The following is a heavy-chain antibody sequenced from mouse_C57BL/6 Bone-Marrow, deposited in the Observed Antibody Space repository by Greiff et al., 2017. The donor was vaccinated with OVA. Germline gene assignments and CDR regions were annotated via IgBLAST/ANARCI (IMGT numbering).Heavy chain of an antibody. V-gene: IGHV5-12*01. D-gene: IGHD2-1*01. CDR2: ISNGGGST. Sequence: EVQGVESGGGLVQPGGSLKLSCAASGFTFSDYYMYWVRQTPEKRLEWVAYISNGGGSTYYPDTVKGRFTISRDNAKNTLYLQMSRLKSEDTAMYYCARHPLYGNYSMDYWGQGTSVTVSS. CDR3: ARHPLYGNYSMDY. J-gene: IGHJ4*01. CDR1: GFTFSDYY.